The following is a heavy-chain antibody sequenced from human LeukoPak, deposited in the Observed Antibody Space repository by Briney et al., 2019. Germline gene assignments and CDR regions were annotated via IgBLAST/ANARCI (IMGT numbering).Heavy chain of an antibody. V-gene: IGHV1-69*04. D-gene: IGHD1-7*01. CDR2: IIPILGIA. J-gene: IGHJ4*02. Sequence: GASVKVSCKASGGTFSSYAISWVRQAPGQGLEWMGRIIPILGIANYAQKFQGRVTITADKSTSTAYMELSSLRSEDTAVYYCARDRGITGTTGDYWGQGTLVTISS. CDR1: GGTFSSYA. CDR3: ARDRGITGTTGDY.